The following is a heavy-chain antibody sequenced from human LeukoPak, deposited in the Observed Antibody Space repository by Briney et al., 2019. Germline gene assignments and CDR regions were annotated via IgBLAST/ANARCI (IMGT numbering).Heavy chain of an antibody. D-gene: IGHD2-21*02. CDR2: IIPIFGRA. J-gene: IGHJ1*01. CDR3: ASSLEHIVVVTARVERLLGVFQH. CDR1: GGTFSSYA. Sequence: SVKVSCKASGGTFSSYAISWVRQAPGQGLEWMGGIIPIFGRANYAQKFQGRVTITTDESTSTAYMELSSLRSEDTAVYYCASSLEHIVVVTARVERLLGVFQHWGQGTLVTVSS. V-gene: IGHV1-69*05.